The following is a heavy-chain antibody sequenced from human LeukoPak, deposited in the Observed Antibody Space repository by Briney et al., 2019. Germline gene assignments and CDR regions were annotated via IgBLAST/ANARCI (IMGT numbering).Heavy chain of an antibody. V-gene: IGHV4-4*02. Sequence: PSETLSLTCAVSGGSISSSNWWTWVLQPPRKGLEWIGEIYHSGSTNYNPSLKRRLTISVDKSKNQFSLPLSSVTAADTAVYYCARNSVSMNLDYWGQGTPVTVSS. D-gene: IGHD5/OR15-5a*01. J-gene: IGHJ4*02. CDR2: IYHSGST. CDR1: GGSISSSNW. CDR3: ARNSVSMNLDY.